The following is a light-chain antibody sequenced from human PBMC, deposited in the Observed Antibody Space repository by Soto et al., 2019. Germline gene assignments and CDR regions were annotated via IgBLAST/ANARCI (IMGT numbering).Light chain of an antibody. J-gene: IGKJ1*01. CDR1: QSVHSR. CDR2: GAS. Sequence: EIVMTQSPAALSVSPGDAATLSCRASQSVHSRLAWYQQKPGQAPRLLIYGASSRATGIPDRFSGSGSGTDFTLTISRLEPEDFAVYYCQQYGSSPRTFGQGTKVDIK. V-gene: IGKV3-20*01. CDR3: QQYGSSPRT.